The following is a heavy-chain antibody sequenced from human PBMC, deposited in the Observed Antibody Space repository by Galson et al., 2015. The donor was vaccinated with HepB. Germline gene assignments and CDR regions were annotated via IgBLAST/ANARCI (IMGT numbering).Heavy chain of an antibody. Sequence: LSLTCTVSGGSVSSGSYYWSWIRQPPGKGLEWIGYIYYSGSTNYNPSLKSRVTISVDTSKNQFSLKLSSVTAADTAVYYCARPLSFRELYYYWGQGTLVTVSS. CDR1: GGSVSSGSYY. CDR2: IYYSGST. J-gene: IGHJ4*02. CDR3: ARPLSFRELYYY. V-gene: IGHV4-61*01. D-gene: IGHD3-10*01.